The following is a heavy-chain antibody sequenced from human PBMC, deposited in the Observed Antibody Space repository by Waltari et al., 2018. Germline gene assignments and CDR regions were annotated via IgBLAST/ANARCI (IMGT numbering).Heavy chain of an antibody. Sequence: EVQLVESGGGLVQPGGSLRLSCAASGFTFSSYWMSWVRQAPGKGLEWVANIKQDGSEKYYGDSVKGRFTISRDNAKNSLYLQMNSLRAEDTSVYYCARDSGDYGYYYYYMDVWGKGTTVTVSS. CDR2: IKQDGSEK. CDR1: GFTFSSYW. CDR3: ARDSGDYGYYYYYMDV. D-gene: IGHD4-17*01. J-gene: IGHJ6*03. V-gene: IGHV3-7*01.